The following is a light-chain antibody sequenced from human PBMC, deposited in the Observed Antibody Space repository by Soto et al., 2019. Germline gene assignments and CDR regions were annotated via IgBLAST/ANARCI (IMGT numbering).Light chain of an antibody. V-gene: IGLV2-18*02. CDR3: SSYMSTSRYV. CDR2: EVI. Sequence: QSALTQPPSVPGSPGQSVTISCTGTSSDVGKYDRVSWYQQPPGTAPKLIIYEVINRPSGVPARFSGSKSGNTASLTISGLQAEDEADYYCSSYMSTSRYVFGAGTKVTVL. CDR1: SSDVGKYDR. J-gene: IGLJ1*01.